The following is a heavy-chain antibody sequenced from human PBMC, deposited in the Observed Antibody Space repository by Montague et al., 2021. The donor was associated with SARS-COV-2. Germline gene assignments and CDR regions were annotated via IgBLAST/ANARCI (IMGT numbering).Heavy chain of an antibody. V-gene: IGHV2-70*11. CDR3: ARILVAAAGSPFDP. CDR1: VFSLSTSGMC. CDR2: IDWDDDK. J-gene: IGHJ5*02. Sequence: PALVKPTQTLTLTCTFSVFSLSTSGMCVSWIRQPPGKALEWLARIDWDDDKYYSTSLKTRRTISKDTSKNLVVLTMTNMDPVDTATYYCARILVAAAGSPFDPWGQGTLVTVSS. D-gene: IGHD6-13*01.